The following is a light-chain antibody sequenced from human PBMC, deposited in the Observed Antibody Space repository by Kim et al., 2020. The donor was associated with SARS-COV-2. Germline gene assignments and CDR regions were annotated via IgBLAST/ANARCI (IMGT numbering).Light chain of an antibody. J-gene: IGLJ3*02. CDR2: RNN. CDR1: SNNVGNQG. V-gene: IGLV10-54*01. CDR3: SVWDSSLSAWV. Sequence: QAGLTQPPSVSKGLRQTATLTCTGNSNNVGNQGAAWLQQHQGHPPKLLSYRNNNRPSGISERLSASRSGNTASLTITGLQPEDEADYYCSVWDSSLSAWVFGGGTQLTV.